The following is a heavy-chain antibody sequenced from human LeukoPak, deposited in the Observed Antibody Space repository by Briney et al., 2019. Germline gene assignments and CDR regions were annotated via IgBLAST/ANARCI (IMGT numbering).Heavy chain of an antibody. J-gene: IGHJ3*02. V-gene: IGHV4-4*07. D-gene: IGHD2-21*01. CDR1: GVSISRYY. CDR3: ATEAYCGGDCFDAFDI. CDR2: IYTSGNT. Sequence: SETLSLTCTVSGVSISRYYWSWVRQPAGKGLEWFVCIYTSGNTNYHHSLKSRVTISVDSSKNQFSLKLSSVTAADTAAYYCATEAYCGGDCFDAFDIWGQGTMVTISS.